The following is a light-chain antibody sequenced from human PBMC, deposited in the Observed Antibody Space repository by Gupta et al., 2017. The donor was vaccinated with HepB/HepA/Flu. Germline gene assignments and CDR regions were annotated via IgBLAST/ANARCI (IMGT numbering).Light chain of an antibody. Sequence: IQMTQSPSSLSASVGDRVTITCRASQSISSYLNLYQQKPGKAPNLLIYAASNLQSGAPSRFSGGGYGTDFTLTISSLQPEDFATYYCQQSHSLPQTFGQGTKLEIK. CDR3: QQSHSLPQT. CDR2: AAS. V-gene: IGKV1-39*01. J-gene: IGKJ2*01. CDR1: QSISSY.